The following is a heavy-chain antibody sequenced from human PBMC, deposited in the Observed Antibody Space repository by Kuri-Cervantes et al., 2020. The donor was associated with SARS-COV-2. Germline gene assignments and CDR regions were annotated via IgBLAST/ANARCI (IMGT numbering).Heavy chain of an antibody. Sequence: GESLKISCAASRFIVNSSDSQCVRQAPGKGLEWLSYISSSSSTIHYADSVKGRFTISRDNAKNSLYLQMNSLRAEDTAVYYCAGYYYDSRTFDIWGQGTMVTVSS. J-gene: IGHJ3*02. V-gene: IGHV3-48*01. CDR1: RFIVNSSD. CDR2: ISSSSSTI. D-gene: IGHD3-22*01. CDR3: AGYYYDSRTFDI.